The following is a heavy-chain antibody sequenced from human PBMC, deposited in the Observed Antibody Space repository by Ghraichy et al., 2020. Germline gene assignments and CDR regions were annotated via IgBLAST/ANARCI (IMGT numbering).Heavy chain of an antibody. Sequence: GGSLRLSCVASGFTVSSNYMSWVRQAPGKGLEWVSVIYTDGKTYYADSVKGRFTISRDNSKNTLYLQMNSLRADDTAMFYCARATSREHWPFDYWGQGTLVTVSS. V-gene: IGHV3-53*01. CDR3: ARATSREHWPFDY. CDR1: GFTVSSNY. CDR2: IYTDGKT. J-gene: IGHJ4*02. D-gene: IGHD1-26*01.